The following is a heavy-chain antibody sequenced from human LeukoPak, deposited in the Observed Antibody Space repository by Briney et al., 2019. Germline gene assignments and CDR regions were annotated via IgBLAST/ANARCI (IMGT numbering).Heavy chain of an antibody. CDR3: ARDAKYCSSISCYTDY. CDR2: ISYDESNK. D-gene: IGHD2-2*02. CDR1: GFTFSSNA. Sequence: QTGGSLRLSCAASGFTFSSNAMHWVRHAPGKGLEWVALISYDESNKYYADSVKGRFTISRDNSKNTLYLQMNSLRPEDTAVYYCARDAKYCSSISCYTDYWGQGTLVTVSS. V-gene: IGHV3-30-3*01. J-gene: IGHJ4*02.